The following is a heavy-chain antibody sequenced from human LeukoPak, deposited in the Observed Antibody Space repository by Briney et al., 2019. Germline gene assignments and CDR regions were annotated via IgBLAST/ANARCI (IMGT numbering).Heavy chain of an antibody. Sequence: PGGSLRLSCAASGFNFGYYGMHWVRQAPGKGLEWVAIMSHDSSDEFYADTVKGRFTVSRDNSRNTLYLQMNTLRPDDTALYYCARERHFDWLFGFGPWGQGTVVTVSS. CDR1: GFNFGYYG. CDR3: ARERHFDWLFGFGP. D-gene: IGHD3-9*01. J-gene: IGHJ5*02. CDR2: MSHDSSDE. V-gene: IGHV3-30*03.